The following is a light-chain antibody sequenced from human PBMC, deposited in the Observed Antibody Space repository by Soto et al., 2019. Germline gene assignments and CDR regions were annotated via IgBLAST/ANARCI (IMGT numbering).Light chain of an antibody. CDR1: QRVYSN. CDR2: GAS. Sequence: EILMTQSPDTLSVSPGESATLSCRASQRVYSNLAWYQQRPGQAPRLLIYGASTRATGIPARFSGSGSGTDFTLTISSLEPEDFAVYYCQQRSNWPPSITFGQGTRLEI. CDR3: QQRSNWPPSIT. J-gene: IGKJ5*01. V-gene: IGKV3-11*01.